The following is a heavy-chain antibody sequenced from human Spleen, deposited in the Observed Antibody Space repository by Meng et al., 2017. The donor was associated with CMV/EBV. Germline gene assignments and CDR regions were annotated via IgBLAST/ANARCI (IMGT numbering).Heavy chain of an antibody. CDR2: IYYSGST. CDR1: GGSISSYY. J-gene: IGHJ4*02. Sequence: GPLRLSCTVSGGSISSYYWSWIRQPPGKGLEWIGYIYYSGSTNYNPSLKSRVTISVDTSKNQFSLKLSSVTAADTAVYYCAIAARPDYFDYWGQGTPVTVSS. D-gene: IGHD6-6*01. CDR3: AIAARPDYFDY. V-gene: IGHV4-59*01.